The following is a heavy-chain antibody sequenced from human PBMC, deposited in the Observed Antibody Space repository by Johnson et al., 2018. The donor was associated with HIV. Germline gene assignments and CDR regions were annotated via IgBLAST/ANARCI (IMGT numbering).Heavy chain of an antibody. D-gene: IGHD6-6*01. Sequence: VQLVESGGGLVQPGGSLRLSCAASGFTFNSYAMSWVRQAPGKGLEWVSAISGSGGSTYYADSVKGRFTISRDNSKNTLYLQMSSLRTEDTAVYYCAKVHIPARWSAAFDIWGRGTLVTVSS. CDR2: ISGSGGST. CDR3: AKVHIPARWSAAFDI. J-gene: IGHJ3*02. V-gene: IGHV3-23*04. CDR1: GFTFNSYA.